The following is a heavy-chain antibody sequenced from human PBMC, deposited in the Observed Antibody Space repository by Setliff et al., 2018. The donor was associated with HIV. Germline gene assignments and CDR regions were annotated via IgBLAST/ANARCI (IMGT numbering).Heavy chain of an antibody. J-gene: IGHJ6*03. V-gene: IGHV4-34*01. CDR1: GGSSSDNY. CDR2: INHSGRT. Sequence: SETLSLTCAVYGGSSSDNYWSWIRQSPGKGLEWIGEINHSGRTKYSPYLSSRVSIAVDTSKTQFSLKLRSVTAADTAVYYCARVSSTYWYSIFRNYYYLMDVWGKGTTVTVSS. D-gene: IGHD2-8*02. CDR3: ARVSSTYWYSIFRNYYYLMDV.